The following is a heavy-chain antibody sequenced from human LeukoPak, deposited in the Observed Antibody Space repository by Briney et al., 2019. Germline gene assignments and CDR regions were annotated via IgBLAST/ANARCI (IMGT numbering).Heavy chain of an antibody. J-gene: IGHJ4*02. CDR1: GFAFSTYT. D-gene: IGHD1-26*01. CDR3: AKDLRVGATGEGVDY. V-gene: IGHV3-43*02. Sequence: GGSLRLSCAASGFAFSTYTMNWVRQAPGKGLEWVSLISGDGDSTYYADSVKGRFTISRDNSKNSLYLQMNSLRAEDTSLYYCAKDLRVGATGEGVDYWGQGTLVTVSS. CDR2: ISGDGDST.